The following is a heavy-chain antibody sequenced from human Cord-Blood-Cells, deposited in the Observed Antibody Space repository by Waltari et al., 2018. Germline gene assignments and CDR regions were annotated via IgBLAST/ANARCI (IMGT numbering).Heavy chain of an antibody. D-gene: IGHD6-19*01. V-gene: IGHV4-34*01. CDR1: GGSFSGSY. CDR3: ARVTSIGWYYFGY. J-gene: IGHJ4*02. CDR2: INHSEST. Sequence: QVQLQQWGAGLLKHSETLSLTCAVYGGSFSGSYWSWIRQPPGKGLEWIGEINHSESTNYNPALKRRVTRSVDTSKNQFSRELGSGAAADTAVECCARVTSIGWYYFGYWGQGTLVTVSS.